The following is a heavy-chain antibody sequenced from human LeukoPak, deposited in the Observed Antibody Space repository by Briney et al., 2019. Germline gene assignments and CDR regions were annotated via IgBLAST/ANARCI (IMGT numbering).Heavy chain of an antibody. CDR1: GFPFSSYS. CDR2: ISSSRTT. CDR3: ARDKGTSYLSSFDY. Sequence: GGSLRLSCAASGFPFSSYSMNWVRQAPGEGLEWVSYISSSRTTSYADSVKGRFTISRDNSKNTLHLQMNSLRAADTAVYYCARDKGTSYLSSFDYWGQGTLVTVSS. V-gene: IGHV3-48*01. D-gene: IGHD6-6*01. J-gene: IGHJ4*02.